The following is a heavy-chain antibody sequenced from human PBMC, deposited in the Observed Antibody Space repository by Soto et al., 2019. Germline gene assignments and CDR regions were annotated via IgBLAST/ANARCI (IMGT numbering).Heavy chain of an antibody. CDR1: GGTFSSYA. D-gene: IGHD3-22*01. Sequence: SVKVSCKASGGTFSSYAISWVRQAPGQGLEWMGGIIPIFGTANYAQKFQGRVTITADESTSTAYMELSSLRSEDTAVYYCAAAYYYDSSGPGGMAVWRQGTTVTVSS. CDR3: AAAYYYDSSGPGGMAV. J-gene: IGHJ6*02. CDR2: IIPIFGTA. V-gene: IGHV1-69*13.